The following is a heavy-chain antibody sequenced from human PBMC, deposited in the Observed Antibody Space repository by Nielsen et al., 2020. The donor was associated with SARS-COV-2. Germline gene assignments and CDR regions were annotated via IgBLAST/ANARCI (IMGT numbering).Heavy chain of an antibody. V-gene: IGHV3-23*01. CDR1: GFTFSDYY. CDR3: AILLAVAGIDY. J-gene: IGHJ4*02. D-gene: IGHD6-19*01. CDR2: ISGSGGST. Sequence: GESLKISCAASGFTFSDYYMSWIRQAPGKGLEWVSAISGSGGSTYYADSVKGRFTISRDNSKNTLYLQMNSLRAEDTAVYYCAILLAVAGIDYWGQGTLVTVSS.